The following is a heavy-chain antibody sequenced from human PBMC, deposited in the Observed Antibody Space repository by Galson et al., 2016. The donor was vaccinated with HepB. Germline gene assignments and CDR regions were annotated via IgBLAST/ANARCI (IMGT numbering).Heavy chain of an antibody. CDR3: VRDGDAYNFDF. V-gene: IGHV3-74*01. D-gene: IGHD5-24*01. Sequence: SLRLSCAASGFSFSNYWMHWVRQAPGKGLVWVSRIYRDGSGTNYADSVKGRFTMSRDNAKNTMYLQMSSLRAEDTAVYYCVRDGDAYNFDFWGQGTLVTVSS. J-gene: IGHJ4*02. CDR2: IYRDGSGT. CDR1: GFSFSNYW.